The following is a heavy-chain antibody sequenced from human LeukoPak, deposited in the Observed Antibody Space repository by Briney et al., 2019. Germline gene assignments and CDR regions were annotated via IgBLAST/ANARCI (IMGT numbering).Heavy chain of an antibody. V-gene: IGHV3-23*01. CDR1: GFTFSNSD. J-gene: IGHJ3*01. Sequence: GGSLRLSCAASGFTFSNSDMNWVRQAPGKGLEWVSFISASGGSAHYADSVRGRFTISRDNSKNTLYLQMNSLRAEDAAVYYCAKAGSYSDISVYPLASFDFWGQGTMVTVSS. CDR3: AKAGSYSDISVYPLASFDF. CDR2: ISASGGSA. D-gene: IGHD3-22*01.